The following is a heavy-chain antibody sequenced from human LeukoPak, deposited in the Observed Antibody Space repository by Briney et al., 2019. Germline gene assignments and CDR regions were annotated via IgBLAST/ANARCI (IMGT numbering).Heavy chain of an antibody. Sequence: ASVKVSCKASGYTFTGYYMHWVRQAPGQGLEWMGWINPNSGGTNYAQKFQGRVTMTRDTSISTAYMELSRLRSDDTAVYYCARDRIVGATTGFDYWGQGTLVTVSS. V-gene: IGHV1-2*02. D-gene: IGHD1-26*01. CDR2: INPNSGGT. J-gene: IGHJ4*02. CDR1: GYTFTGYY. CDR3: ARDRIVGATTGFDY.